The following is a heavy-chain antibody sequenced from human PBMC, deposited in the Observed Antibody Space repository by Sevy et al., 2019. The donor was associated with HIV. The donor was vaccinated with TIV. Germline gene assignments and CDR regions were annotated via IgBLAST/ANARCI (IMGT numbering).Heavy chain of an antibody. CDR2: ISSSGSTI. Sequence: GGSLRLSCAASGFTFSDYYMSWIRQAPGKGLEWVSYISSSGSTIYYADSVKGRFTISRDNAKNSLYLQMNSLRAEDTSVYYCARASNRWELLRDLDYWGQGTLVTVSS. D-gene: IGHD1-26*01. J-gene: IGHJ4*02. CDR1: GFTFSDYY. CDR3: ARASNRWELLRDLDY. V-gene: IGHV3-11*01.